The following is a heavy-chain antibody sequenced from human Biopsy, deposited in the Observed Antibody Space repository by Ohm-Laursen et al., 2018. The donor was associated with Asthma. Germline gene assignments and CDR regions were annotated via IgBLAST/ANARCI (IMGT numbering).Heavy chain of an antibody. CDR3: ARKAGSCISRTCYSLDF. D-gene: IGHD2-2*01. Sequence: SVRVSCKSLGGTFNTYVIGWGGQAPGQGLEWMGGINSVFGTTTYPQKFQDRVTITADDSTSTVYMELSSLRSEDTAVYYCARKAGSCISRTCYSLDFWGQGTLVTVSS. J-gene: IGHJ4*02. CDR2: INSVFGTT. CDR1: GGTFNTYV. V-gene: IGHV1-69*13.